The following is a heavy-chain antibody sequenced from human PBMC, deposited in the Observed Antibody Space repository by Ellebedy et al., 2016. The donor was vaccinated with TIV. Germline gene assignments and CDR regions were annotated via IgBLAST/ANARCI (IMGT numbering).Heavy chain of an antibody. CDR2: VSYSGNSK. Sequence: PGGSLRLSCSASGFTFSSFAMSWVRQAPGKGLEWVAVVSYSGNSKNYADSVKGRFTISRDNSENTVYLQMNSLRVEDTAVYYCAKDRTPDDGYWVFDFWGQGTLVTVST. D-gene: IGHD5-18*01. V-gene: IGHV3-30*18. CDR3: AKDRTPDDGYWVFDF. CDR1: GFTFSSFA. J-gene: IGHJ4*02.